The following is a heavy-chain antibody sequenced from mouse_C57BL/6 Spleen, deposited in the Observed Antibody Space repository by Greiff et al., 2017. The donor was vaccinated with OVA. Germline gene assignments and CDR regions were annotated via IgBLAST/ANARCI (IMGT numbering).Heavy chain of an antibody. CDR3: ARSSGYSYYAMDY. CDR1: GYTFTSYW. Sequence: QVQLKQPGAELVMPGASVKLSCKASGYTFTSYWMHWVQQRPGQGLEWIGEIDPSDSYTNYNQKFKGKSTLTVDKSSSTAYMQLSSLTSEDSAVYYCARSSGYSYYAMDYWGQGTSVTVSS. V-gene: IGHV1-69*01. J-gene: IGHJ4*01. CDR2: IDPSDSYT. D-gene: IGHD3-2*02.